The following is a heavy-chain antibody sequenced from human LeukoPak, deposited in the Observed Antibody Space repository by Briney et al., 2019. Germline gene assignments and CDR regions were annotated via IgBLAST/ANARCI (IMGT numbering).Heavy chain of an antibody. V-gene: IGHV4-30-4*07. J-gene: IGHJ6*03. CDR1: GGSISSGGYS. CDR3: ARGKNTYYYYMDV. Sequence: SETLSLTCAVSGGSISSGGYSWNWIRQPPGKGLEWIGYIYYSGNTYYNPSLKSRVTISVDTSKNQFSLKLSSVTAADTAVYYCARGKNTYYYYMDVWGKGTTVTVSS. CDR2: IYYSGNT.